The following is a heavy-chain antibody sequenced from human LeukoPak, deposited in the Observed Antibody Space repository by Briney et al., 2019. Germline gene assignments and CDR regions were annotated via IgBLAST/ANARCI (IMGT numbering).Heavy chain of an antibody. CDR3: AKESGYSSSWYSVGAFDI. CDR2: ISGSGGST. CDR1: GFTFSSYA. V-gene: IGHV3-23*01. J-gene: IGHJ3*02. Sequence: GGSLRLSCAASGFTFSSYAMSWVRQAPRKGLEWVSAISGSGGSTYYADSVKGRFTISRDNSKNTLYLQMNSLRAEDTAVYYCAKESGYSSSWYSVGAFDIWGQGTMVTVSS. D-gene: IGHD6-13*01.